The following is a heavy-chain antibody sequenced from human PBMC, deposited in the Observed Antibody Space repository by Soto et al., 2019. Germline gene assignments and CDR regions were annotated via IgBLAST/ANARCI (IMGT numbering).Heavy chain of an antibody. CDR3: ARVVTFTMVRGVVFDI. D-gene: IGHD3-10*01. V-gene: IGHV6-1*01. Sequence: LSQTLSLTCVISGDSVSSNSAAWNWIRQSPSRGLEWLGRTYYRSKWYNDYAVSVKSRITINPDTSKNQFSLQLNSVTAADTAVYYCARVVTFTMVRGVVFDIWGQGTMVTVSS. CDR2: TYYRSKWYN. CDR1: GDSVSSNSAA. J-gene: IGHJ3*02.